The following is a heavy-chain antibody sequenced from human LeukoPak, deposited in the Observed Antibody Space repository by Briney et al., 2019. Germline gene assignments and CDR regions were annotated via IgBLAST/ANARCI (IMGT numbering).Heavy chain of an antibody. CDR3: ARHGSSRSPLNY. CDR1: GYSITSGFY. V-gene: IGHV4-59*08. J-gene: IGHJ4*02. CDR2: IYSSGST. Sequence: SETLSLTRTVSGYSITSGFYWGWIRQPPGKGLEWIGYIYSSGSTNYNPSLESRVTISVDTSKNQFSLKLSSVTAADTALYYCARHGSSRSPLNYWGQGTLVTVSS. D-gene: IGHD2-15*01.